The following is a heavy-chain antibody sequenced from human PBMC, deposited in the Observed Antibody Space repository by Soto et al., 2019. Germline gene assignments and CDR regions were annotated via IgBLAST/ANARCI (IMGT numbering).Heavy chain of an antibody. CDR3: ARDNKRRYCTGGSSYSVPLYYYGIDV. Sequence: QVQLVQSGAEVKKPGSSVKVSCKASGGTFSSYAISWVRQAPGQGLEWMGGIIPIVGTANYAQKFQDRVTITEDKSTSTAYMELSSLRAEDTAVYYCARDNKRRYCTGGSSYSVPLYYYGIDVWGQGTTVTVSS. CDR2: IIPIVGTA. CDR1: GGTFSSYA. J-gene: IGHJ6*02. V-gene: IGHV1-69*06. D-gene: IGHD2-15*01.